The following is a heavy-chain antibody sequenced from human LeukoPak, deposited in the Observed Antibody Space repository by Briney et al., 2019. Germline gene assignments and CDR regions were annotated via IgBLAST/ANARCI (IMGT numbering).Heavy chain of an antibody. D-gene: IGHD3-22*01. CDR1: GGSISSSSYY. J-gene: IGHJ3*02. Sequence: SETLSLTCTVSGGSISSSSYYWGWIRQPPGKGLEWIGSIYYSGSTYYNPSLKSRVTISVDTSKNQFSLKLSSVTAADTAVYYCARVSVQYYYDSSGYHHAFDIWGQGTMVTVSS. CDR2: IYYSGST. CDR3: ARVSVQYYYDSSGYHHAFDI. V-gene: IGHV4-39*07.